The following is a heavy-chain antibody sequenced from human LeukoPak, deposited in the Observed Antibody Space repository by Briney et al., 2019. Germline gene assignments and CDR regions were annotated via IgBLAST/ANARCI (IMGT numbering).Heavy chain of an antibody. V-gene: IGHV4-34*01. CDR2: INHSGST. Sequence: PSETLSLTCAVYGGSFSGYYWSWIRQPPGKGLEWIGEINHSGSTNYNPSLKSRVTISVDTSKNQFSLKLSSVTAADTAVYYCARGEVLLWFGELSVRERGGSPIDYWGQGTLVTVSS. J-gene: IGHJ4*02. D-gene: IGHD3-10*01. CDR1: GGSFSGYY. CDR3: ARGEVLLWFGELSVRERGGSPIDY.